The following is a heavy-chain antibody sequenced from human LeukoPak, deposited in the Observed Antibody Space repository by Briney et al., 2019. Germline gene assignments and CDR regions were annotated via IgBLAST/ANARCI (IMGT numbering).Heavy chain of an antibody. CDR3: ARGLGSSSSGY. CDR2: INHSGST. V-gene: IGHV4-34*01. Sequence: PSETLSLTCAVYGGSFSGYYWSWIRQPPGKGLEWIGEINHSGSTNYNPPLKSRVTISVDTPKNQFSLKLSSVTAADTAVYYCARGLGSSSSGYWGQGTLVTVSS. J-gene: IGHJ4*02. CDR1: GGSFSGYY. D-gene: IGHD6-6*01.